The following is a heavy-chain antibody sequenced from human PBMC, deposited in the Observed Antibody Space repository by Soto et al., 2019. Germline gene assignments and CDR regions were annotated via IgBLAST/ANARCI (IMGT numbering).Heavy chain of an antibody. J-gene: IGHJ4*02. CDR1: GGSISNYH. Sequence: LSLTCTVSGGSISNYHWSWIRQPAGKGLEWIGRVYTSGSTNYNPSLKSRVTMSIDTSENQFSLQLSSVTAADTAVYYCARGLSTHIAVAGMGYFDSWGQGTLVTVSS. V-gene: IGHV4-4*07. CDR2: VYTSGST. D-gene: IGHD6-19*01. CDR3: ARGLSTHIAVAGMGYFDS.